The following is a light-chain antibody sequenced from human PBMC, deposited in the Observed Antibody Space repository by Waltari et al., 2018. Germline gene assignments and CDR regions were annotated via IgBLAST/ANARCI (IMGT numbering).Light chain of an antibody. CDR1: QYISTY. V-gene: IGKV1-39*01. Sequence: DFQMTQSPSSLSASVGDRVTITCRARQYISTYLNWYQQKPGKGPKLLIYAASTLQSGVPSRFSGSGSGTDFTFTISSLQLEDFATYYGQQSYDTPRTFGQGTKVEVK. CDR3: QQSYDTPRT. CDR2: AAS. J-gene: IGKJ1*01.